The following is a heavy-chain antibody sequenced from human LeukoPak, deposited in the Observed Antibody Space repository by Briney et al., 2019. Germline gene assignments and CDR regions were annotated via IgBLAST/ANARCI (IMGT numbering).Heavy chain of an antibody. J-gene: IGHJ4*02. CDR3: ARGARALMNTLDY. V-gene: IGHV3-11*06. CDR2: ISSGSSYT. D-gene: IGHD3-16*01. CDR1: GFTFSECY. Sequence: PGGSLRLSCAASGFTFSECYMSWIRQAPGKGLEWVSLISSGSSYTNHADSVKGRFSISRDNTKNSVDLQMISLTAEDTAVYYCARGARALMNTLDYWGQGTLVTVSS.